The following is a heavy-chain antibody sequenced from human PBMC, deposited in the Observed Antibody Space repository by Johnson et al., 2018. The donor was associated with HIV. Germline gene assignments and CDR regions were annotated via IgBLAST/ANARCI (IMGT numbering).Heavy chain of an antibody. CDR3: ARFDSFDAFDI. V-gene: IGHV3-66*01. J-gene: IGHJ3*02. D-gene: IGHD3-9*01. Sequence: VQLVESGGGLVKPGGSLRLSCAASGFTFSDYYMSWIRQAPGEGLEWVSIIYSDGVTYYADSVKGRFTISRDNSKNTLYLQMNSLRAEDTAVYYCARFDSFDAFDIWGQGTMVIVS. CDR1: GFTFSDYY. CDR2: IYSDGVT.